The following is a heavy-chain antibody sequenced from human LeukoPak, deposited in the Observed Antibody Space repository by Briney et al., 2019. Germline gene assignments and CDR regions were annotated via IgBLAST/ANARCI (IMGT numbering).Heavy chain of an antibody. J-gene: IGHJ4*02. CDR1: GGSISSSSYY. CDR3: ARLGHGIVVVRDY. CDR2: IYYSGST. D-gene: IGHD2-21*01. Sequence: SETLSLTCTVSGGSISSSSYYWGWIRQPPGKGLEWIGSIYYSGSTYYNPSLKSRVTISVDTSKNQLSLKLSSVTAADTAVYYCARLGHGIVVVRDYWGQGTLVTVSS. V-gene: IGHV4-39*01.